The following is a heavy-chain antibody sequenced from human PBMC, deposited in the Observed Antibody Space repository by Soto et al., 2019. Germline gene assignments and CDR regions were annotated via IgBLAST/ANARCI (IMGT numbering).Heavy chain of an antibody. J-gene: IGHJ4*02. CDR3: ARESTAMVPIH. CDR2: IYYSGST. CDR1: GGSIISGGYY. V-gene: IGHV4-31*03. D-gene: IGHD5-18*01. Sequence: PSETLSLTCTVSGGSIISGGYYFICIRQHPGKGLEWIGYIYYSGSTYYNPSLKSRVTISVDTSKNQFSLKLSSVTAADTAVYYCARESTAMVPIHWGQGTLVTVSS.